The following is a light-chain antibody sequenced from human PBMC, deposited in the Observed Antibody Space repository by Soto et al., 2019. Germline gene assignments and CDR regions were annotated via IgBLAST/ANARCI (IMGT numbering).Light chain of an antibody. CDR3: QQYGSSPT. V-gene: IGKV3-20*01. J-gene: IGKJ1*01. Sequence: EIVLTPSPGTLSLSPVERATLSCRASQSVISNYLAWYQQKPGLAPRLLIYGASSRATGIPDRFSGSGSGTDFTLTISRLEPEDFAVYYCQQYGSSPTFGQGTKVDIK. CDR1: QSVISNY. CDR2: GAS.